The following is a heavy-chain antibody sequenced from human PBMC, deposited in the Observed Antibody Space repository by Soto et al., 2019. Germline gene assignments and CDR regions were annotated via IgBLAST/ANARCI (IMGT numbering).Heavy chain of an antibody. CDR3: ARWPQLEPRFDY. CDR1: GGSISSGGYY. Sequence: QVQLQESGPGLVKPSQTLSLTCTVSGGSISSGGYYWSWIRQHPGKGLEWIGYIYYSGSTNYNPALESRVTISVDTSTNQFSLKLSSVTAADTAVYYCARWPQLEPRFDYWGQGTLVTVSS. D-gene: IGHD1-1*01. CDR2: IYYSGST. J-gene: IGHJ4*02. V-gene: IGHV4-31*03.